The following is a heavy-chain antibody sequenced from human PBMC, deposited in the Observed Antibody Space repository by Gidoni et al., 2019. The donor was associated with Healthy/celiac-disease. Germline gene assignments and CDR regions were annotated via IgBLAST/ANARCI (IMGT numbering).Heavy chain of an antibody. V-gene: IGHV3-73*02. CDR1: GSTFSGPA. D-gene: IGHD4-17*01. J-gene: IGHJ4*02. CDR2: IRSKANSYAT. Sequence: EVQLVESGGGLVQPGGSLKLSCAAPGSTFSGPAMHWVRQASGKGLEWVGRIRSKANSYATAYAASVKGRFTISRDDSKNTAYLQMNSLKTEDTAVYYCTRLTYGDYGDYWGQGTLVTVSS. CDR3: TRLTYGDYGDY.